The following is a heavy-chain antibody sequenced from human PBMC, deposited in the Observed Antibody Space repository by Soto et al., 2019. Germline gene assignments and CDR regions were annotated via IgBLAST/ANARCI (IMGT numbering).Heavy chain of an antibody. D-gene: IGHD2-15*01. CDR1: DSSIISSSYY. J-gene: IGHJ4*02. Sequence: PSETVSHTCTVSDSSIISSSYYWGRIRQPPGKGLEWIGSIYYSGSTYYNPSLKSRVTISVDTSKNQFSLKLSSVTAADTAVYYCERHLLTSLHSPRRDYWGQGTLVTVSS. CDR3: ERHLLTSLHSPRRDY. V-gene: IGHV4-39*01. CDR2: IYYSGST.